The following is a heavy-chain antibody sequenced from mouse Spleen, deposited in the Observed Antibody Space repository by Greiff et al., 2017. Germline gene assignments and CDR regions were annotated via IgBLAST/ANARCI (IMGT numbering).Heavy chain of an antibody. CDR3: ARTGYGSSWYFDV. J-gene: IGHJ1*01. CDR1: GYTFTDYY. V-gene: IGHV1-19*01. CDR2: INPYNGGT. D-gene: IGHD1-1*01. Sequence: VQLQQSGPVLVKPGASVKMSCKASGYTFTDYYMNWVKQSHGKSLEWIGVINPYNGGTSYNQKFKGKATLTVDKSSSTAYMELNSLTSEDSAVYYCARTGYGSSWYFDVWGAGTTVTVSS.